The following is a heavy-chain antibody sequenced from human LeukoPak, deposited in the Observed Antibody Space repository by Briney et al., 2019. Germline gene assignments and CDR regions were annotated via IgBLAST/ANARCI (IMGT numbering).Heavy chain of an antibody. CDR1: GFTFSYFW. CDR3: ARSSNGAFDI. V-gene: IGHV3-7*01. Sequence: GGSLRLSCAASGFTFSYFWMDWVRQAPGKGLEWVANIKQGGSEKYYVDSVKGRFTISRDNAKNSLYLQMNSLRAEDTAVYYCARSSNGAFDIWGQGTMATVSS. J-gene: IGHJ3*02. CDR2: IKQGGSEK. D-gene: IGHD4-11*01.